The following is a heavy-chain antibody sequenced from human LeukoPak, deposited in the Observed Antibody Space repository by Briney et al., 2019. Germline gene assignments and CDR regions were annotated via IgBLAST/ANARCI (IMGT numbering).Heavy chain of an antibody. Sequence: PGGSLRLSCAASGFTFNYYAMSWVRQAPGKGLEWVSSISGSGGTTYCADSVKGRFSISRDNSKNTLYLQMNSLRAEDTAVYYCAKDRDDVGYPDALDVWGPGTRVTVSS. CDR3: AKDRDDVGYPDALDV. CDR2: ISGSGGTT. J-gene: IGHJ3*01. V-gene: IGHV3-23*01. CDR1: GFTFNYYA. D-gene: IGHD5-18*01.